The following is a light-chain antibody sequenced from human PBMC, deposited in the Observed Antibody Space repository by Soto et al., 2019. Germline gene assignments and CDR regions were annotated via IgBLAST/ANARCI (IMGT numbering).Light chain of an antibody. CDR2: CTS. J-gene: IGKJ2*01. CDR3: HEYNSSPYT. V-gene: IGKV3-20*01. CDR1: QSVSSNY. Sequence: IVLTQSPCILSLSPGERATLSCRASQSVSSNYLGCYQQKPGQSPRLLIYCTSSRATRIPARFSGSGSGTAFTLNISRLEPEDFAVDYCHEYNSSPYTFGQGTKLEIK.